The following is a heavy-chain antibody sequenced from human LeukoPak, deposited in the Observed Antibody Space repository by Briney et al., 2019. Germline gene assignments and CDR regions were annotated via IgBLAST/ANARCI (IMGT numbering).Heavy chain of an antibody. J-gene: IGHJ4*02. CDR1: GFTFSSYW. D-gene: IGHD3-22*01. CDR3: AKGNAPLGSGYFPGDYFDY. CDR2: IKQDGSEK. V-gene: IGHV3-7*03. Sequence: GGSLRLSCAASGFTFSSYWMSWVRQAPGKGLEWVANIKQDGSEKYYVDSVKGRFTISRDNAKNSLYLQMNSLRAEDTALYYCAKGNAPLGSGYFPGDYFDYWGQGTLVTVSS.